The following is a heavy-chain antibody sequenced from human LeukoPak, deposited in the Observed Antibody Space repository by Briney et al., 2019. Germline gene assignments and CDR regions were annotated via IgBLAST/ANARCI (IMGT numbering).Heavy chain of an antibody. D-gene: IGHD1-1*01. V-gene: IGHV3-23*01. CDR2: INGRGTT. CDR1: GFTFSSYA. Sequence: GGSLRLSCSASGFTFSSYAINCVRQAPGKGLEWVSAINGRGTTYYAGSVRGRFTISRDNSKNTLYLQMNSLRAEDTALYFCGKDGFAGNGRLDQIDYWGQGTLVSVSS. CDR3: GKDGFAGNGRLDQIDY. J-gene: IGHJ4*02.